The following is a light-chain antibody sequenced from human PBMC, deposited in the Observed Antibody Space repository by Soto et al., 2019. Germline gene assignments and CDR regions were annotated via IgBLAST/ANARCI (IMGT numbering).Light chain of an antibody. Sequence: EVVMTQSPATLSVSPGERATLSCRASQSVRSNLAWYQQKPGQAPRLLIYGASTRATGIPARFSGSGSGTEFTLTISSLQFEDFAVYYCQQYNNWPPWTFGQGTKVEIK. CDR1: QSVRSN. J-gene: IGKJ1*01. CDR2: GAS. V-gene: IGKV3-15*01. CDR3: QQYNNWPPWT.